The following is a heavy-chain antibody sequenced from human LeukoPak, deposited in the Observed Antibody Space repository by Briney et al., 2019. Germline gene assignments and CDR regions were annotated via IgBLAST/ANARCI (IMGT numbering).Heavy chain of an antibody. CDR3: ARGGIVVVTAIPA. V-gene: IGHV3-74*01. CDR2: INIDGSST. J-gene: IGHJ5*02. Sequence: SGGSLRLSCAASGFTFSNYWMHWVRQAPGKGLVWVSRINIDGSSTNNADSVKGRFTISRDNAKNTLYLQMNSLRAEDTAVYYCARGGIVVVTAIPAWGQGTLVTVSS. D-gene: IGHD2-21*02. CDR1: GFTFSNYW.